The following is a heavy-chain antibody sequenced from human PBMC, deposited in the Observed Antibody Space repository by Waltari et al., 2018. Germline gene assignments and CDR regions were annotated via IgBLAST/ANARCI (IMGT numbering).Heavy chain of an antibody. J-gene: IGHJ6*02. CDR1: GFTFSSYS. CDR3: AREGYSSSLYGMDV. D-gene: IGHD6-13*01. Sequence: EVQLVESGGGLVKPGGSLRLSCAASGFTFSSYSMNWVRQAPGKGVECVSSISSSSSYIYYADSVKGRFTISRDNAKNSLYLQMNSLRAEDTAVYYCAREGYSSSLYGMDVWGQGTTVTVSS. V-gene: IGHV3-21*01. CDR2: ISSSSSYI.